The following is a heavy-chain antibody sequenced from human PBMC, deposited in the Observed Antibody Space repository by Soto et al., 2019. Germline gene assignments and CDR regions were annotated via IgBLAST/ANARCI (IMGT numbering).Heavy chain of an antibody. V-gene: IGHV3-23*01. CDR1: GFSFSTYA. J-gene: IGHJ1*01. CDR2: ISGSGGTT. Sequence: EVQLLESGGGLVQPEGSLRLSCAASGFSFSTYAMSWVRQAPGKGLEWVSGISGSGGTTYYADSVKGRFTISRDNSKNTLYPQVNSLRAEDTAVYYCAKDQAAAGTISRYFQHWGQGTLVTVSS. CDR3: AKDQAAAGTISRYFQH. D-gene: IGHD6-13*01.